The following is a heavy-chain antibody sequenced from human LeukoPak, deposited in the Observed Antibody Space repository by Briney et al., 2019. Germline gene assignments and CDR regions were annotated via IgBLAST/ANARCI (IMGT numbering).Heavy chain of an antibody. CDR2: ISSSSSYI. J-gene: IGHJ5*02. V-gene: IGHV3-21*01. D-gene: IGHD1-14*01. CDR1: GFTFSSYS. CDR3: ARVLITSANWFDP. Sequence: PGGSLRLSCAASGFTFSSYSMNWVRQAPGKGLEWASSISSSSSYIYYADSVKGRFTISRDNAKNSLYLQMNSLRAEDTAVYYCARVLITSANWFDPWGQGTLVTVSS.